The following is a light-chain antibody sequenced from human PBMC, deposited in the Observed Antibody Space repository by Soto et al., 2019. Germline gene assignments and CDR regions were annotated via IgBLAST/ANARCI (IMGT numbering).Light chain of an antibody. CDR3: SSYTSSSTLRGV. J-gene: IGLJ1*01. Sequence: QSALTQPASVSGSPGQSITISCTGTSSDVGGYNYVSWYQQHPGKAPKLMIYDVSNRPSVVSNRFSGSKSGNTASLTISGLQAEDEADYYCSSYTSSSTLRGVFGTGTKVTVL. V-gene: IGLV2-14*01. CDR2: DVS. CDR1: SSDVGGYNY.